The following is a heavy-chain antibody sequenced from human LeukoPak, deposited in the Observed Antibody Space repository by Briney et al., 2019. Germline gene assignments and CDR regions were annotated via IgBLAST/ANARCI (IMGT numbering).Heavy chain of an antibody. Sequence: NTGESLKISCEGSGSTFTDYWIAWVRQLPGKGLEWMGIVYPRNSETKYSPSLQGQVTISADKSINTAYLQWSSLKASDTGMYFCARARYSASDTQGFDFWGQGTQVTVSS. J-gene: IGHJ4*02. CDR2: VYPRNSET. CDR3: ARARYSASDTQGFDF. CDR1: GSTFTDYW. D-gene: IGHD6-13*01. V-gene: IGHV5-51*01.